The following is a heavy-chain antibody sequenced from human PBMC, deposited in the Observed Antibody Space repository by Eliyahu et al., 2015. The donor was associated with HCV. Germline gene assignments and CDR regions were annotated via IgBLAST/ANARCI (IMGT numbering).Heavy chain of an antibody. CDR2: ISYDGSNK. J-gene: IGHJ6*02. V-gene: IGHV3-30*03. Sequence: QVQLVESGGGVVQPGRSLRLSCAASGFXFSSYGXHXVRXAPGKGLEWVAVISYDGSNKYYADSVKGRFTISRDNSKNTLFLQMNSLIAEDTAVYYCARGIGSFARGLEWFHNYYYYFGMDVWGQGTTVTVSS. CDR3: ARGIGSFARGLEWFHNYYYYFGMDV. D-gene: IGHD3-3*01. CDR1: GFXFSSYG.